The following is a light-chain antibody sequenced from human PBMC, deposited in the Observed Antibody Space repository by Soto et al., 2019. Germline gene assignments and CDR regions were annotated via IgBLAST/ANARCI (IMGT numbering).Light chain of an antibody. CDR1: SSDVGGYDY. CDR3: SSYSIRTAYL. J-gene: IGLJ1*01. CDR2: EVS. Sequence: QSALTQPASVSGSPGQSITTSCTGTSSDVGGYDYVSWYQLHPGKAPKLMVFEVSNRPSGVSYRFSGSKSGNTASLTISGLQAEDEADYFCSSYSIRTAYLFGTGTKVTVL. V-gene: IGLV2-14*01.